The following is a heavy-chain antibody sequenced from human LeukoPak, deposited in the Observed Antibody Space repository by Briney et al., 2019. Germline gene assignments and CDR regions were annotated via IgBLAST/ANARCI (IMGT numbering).Heavy chain of an antibody. CDR1: GFTFSNYG. CDR2: IWYDGSKK. J-gene: IGHJ3*01. D-gene: IGHD3-3*01. Sequence: GGSLRLSCAASGFTFSNYGMHWVRQAPGKGLEWVALIWYDGSKKYYADSVKGRFTISRDNSKNTLYLQMNSLRAEDTAVYYCAKPLRFLEWLGAHDAFDGWGQGTMVTVSS. CDR3: AKPLRFLEWLGAHDAFDG. V-gene: IGHV3-33*06.